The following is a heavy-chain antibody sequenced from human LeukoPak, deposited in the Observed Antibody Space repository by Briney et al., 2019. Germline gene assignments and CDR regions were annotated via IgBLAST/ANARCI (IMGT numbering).Heavy chain of an antibody. CDR2: IDPSDSYT. CDR1: GYSFTSYW. J-gene: IGHJ4*02. CDR3: ARLGYSSSWYGVAEFDY. D-gene: IGHD6-13*01. Sequence: GVSLKISCKGSGYSFTSYWISWVRQMPGKGLEWMGRIDPSDSYTNYSPSFQGHVTISADKSISTAYLQWSSLKASDTAMYYCARLGYSSSWYGVAEFDYWGQGTLVTVSP. V-gene: IGHV5-10-1*01.